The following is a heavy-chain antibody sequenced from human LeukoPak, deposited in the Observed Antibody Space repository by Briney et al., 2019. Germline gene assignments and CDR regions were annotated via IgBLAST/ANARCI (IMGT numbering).Heavy chain of an antibody. Sequence: PSETLSLTCTVSGYSISSGYYWGWIRQPPGKGLEWIGSIYHSGSTYYNPSLKSRVTISVDTSKNQFSLKLSSVTAADTAVYYCARDRGYYDSSGYYGFYYYYGMDVWGQGTTVTVSS. D-gene: IGHD3-22*01. CDR3: ARDRGYYDSSGYYGFYYYYGMDV. J-gene: IGHJ6*02. V-gene: IGHV4-38-2*02. CDR1: GYSISSGYY. CDR2: IYHSGST.